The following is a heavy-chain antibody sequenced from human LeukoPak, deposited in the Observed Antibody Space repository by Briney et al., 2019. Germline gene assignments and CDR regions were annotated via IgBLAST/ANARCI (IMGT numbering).Heavy chain of an antibody. CDR1: GGPISSGGYS. CDR2: IYRSGST. CDR3: ARVAPRVVRGVFMDV. J-gene: IGHJ6*02. V-gene: IGHV4-30-2*01. D-gene: IGHD3-10*01. Sequence: SETLSLTCAVSGGPISSGGYSWSWIRQPPGKGLEWIGYIYRSGSTYYNPSLKSRVTISVDRSKNQFSLKLSSVTAADTAVYYCARVAPRVVRGVFMDVWGQGTTVTVSS.